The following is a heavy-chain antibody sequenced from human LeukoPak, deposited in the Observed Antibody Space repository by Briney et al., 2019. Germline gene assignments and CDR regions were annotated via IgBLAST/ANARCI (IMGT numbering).Heavy chain of an antibody. CDR3: ARVARFYSASGSYSDFDY. J-gene: IGHJ4*02. CDR1: GYSFSGYY. Sequence: ASVKVSCKASGYSFSGYYIHWVRQAPGQGLEWLGWINPNSGGTSYAHKFQGRVTMTRDASISTAYMELSGLTSDDTAVYYCARVARFYSASGSYSDFDYWGRGTLVTVSS. V-gene: IGHV1-2*02. D-gene: IGHD3-10*01. CDR2: INPNSGGT.